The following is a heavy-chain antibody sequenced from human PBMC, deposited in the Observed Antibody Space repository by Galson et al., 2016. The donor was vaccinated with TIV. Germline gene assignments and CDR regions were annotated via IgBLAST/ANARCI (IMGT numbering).Heavy chain of an antibody. D-gene: IGHD5-24*01. CDR1: GGSIGGSAFS. Sequence: SETLSLTCTVSGGSIGGSAFSWSWIRQPPGKGLEWIGRIYTSVNTDYNPSLESRVTLSADTSKNQFSLSLRSVTVADTAVYLCASDWWVGYTDRPYFDYWGQGILVTVSS. V-gene: IGHV4-61*08. J-gene: IGHJ4*02. CDR2: IYTSVNT. CDR3: ASDWWVGYTDRPYFDY.